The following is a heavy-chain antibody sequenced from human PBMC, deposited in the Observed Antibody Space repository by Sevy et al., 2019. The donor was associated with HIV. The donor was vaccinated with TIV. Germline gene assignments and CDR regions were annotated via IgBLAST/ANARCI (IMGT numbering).Heavy chain of an antibody. Sequence: GGSLRLSCAASGFSFSSYWMTWFRQAPGKELEWVANVNLDGSGKYYVDSVKGRCTISRDNARNSPSLQMNSLRAEDTAVYYCARSVDYWGQGTLVTVSS. V-gene: IGHV3-7*01. CDR3: ARSVDY. J-gene: IGHJ4*02. CDR1: GFSFSSYW. CDR2: VNLDGSGK.